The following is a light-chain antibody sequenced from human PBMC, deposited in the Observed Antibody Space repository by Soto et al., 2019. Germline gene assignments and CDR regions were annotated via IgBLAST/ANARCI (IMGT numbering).Light chain of an antibody. CDR2: GAS. CDR1: QGIGSY. V-gene: IGKV1-39*01. CDR3: QQTASAPPWT. Sequence: DIQMTQSPTSLSASVGDRVTISCRASQGIGSYLAWYQQKPGKAPRLLISGASSVQSGVPPRFSGSGSATHFILTISSLRLEDIATYYCQQTASAPPWTFGQGTKVAIK. J-gene: IGKJ1*01.